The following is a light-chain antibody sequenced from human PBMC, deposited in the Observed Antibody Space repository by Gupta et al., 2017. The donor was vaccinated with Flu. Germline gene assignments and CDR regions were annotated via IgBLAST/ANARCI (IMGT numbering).Light chain of an antibody. J-gene: IGLJ3*02. CDR2: GKN. V-gene: IGLV3-19*01. CDR1: SLRSYY. Sequence: SSELTQDASVSVALGQTVRITCQGDSLRSYYASWYLQKPGPAPVLVIYGKNNRPSGIPDRFSGSSSGNTASLHITGDQSEDEADYSWISRDSSGTPGVFGGGTKLTVL. CDR3: ISRDSSGTPGV.